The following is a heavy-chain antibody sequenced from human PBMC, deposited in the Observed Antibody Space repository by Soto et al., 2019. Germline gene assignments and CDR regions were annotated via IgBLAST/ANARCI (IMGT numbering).Heavy chain of an antibody. CDR3: ARDMGGYYFEPNDY. CDR2: ITANNVNT. CDR1: GYTFTSYG. J-gene: IGHJ4*02. V-gene: IGHV1-18*01. Sequence: ASVRVSCKTSGYTFTSYGISWVRQAPGQGLEWMGWITANNVNTNYAQKFQGRVTMTTDTSTATAYMELRSLRSDDTAVYYCARDMGGYYFEPNDYWGQGTLVTVSS. D-gene: IGHD3-22*01.